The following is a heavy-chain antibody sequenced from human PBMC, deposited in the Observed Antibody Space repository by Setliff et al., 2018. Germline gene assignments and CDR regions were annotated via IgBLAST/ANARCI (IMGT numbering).Heavy chain of an antibody. CDR1: GGSFSTYA. V-gene: IGHV1-69*13. J-gene: IGHJ6*02. CDR2: IIPIFGTT. Sequence: SVKVSCKASGGSFSTYAISWARQAPGQGLEWMGVIIPIFGTTNNAQKFQGRVTITADESTSTAYMELSSLRSEDTAVYYCARANYYDSSGHSVYGMDVWGQGTAVTVSS. CDR3: ARANYYDSSGHSVYGMDV. D-gene: IGHD3-22*01.